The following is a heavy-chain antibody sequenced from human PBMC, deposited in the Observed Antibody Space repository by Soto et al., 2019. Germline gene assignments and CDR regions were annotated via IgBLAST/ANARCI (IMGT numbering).Heavy chain of an antibody. Sequence: ASVKVSCKASGYTFTGYYMHWVRQAPGQGLEWMGWINPNSGGTNYAQKFQGRVTMTRDTSISTAYMELSRLRSDDTAVYYCAREGYYDILTGYHKHWGQGTRVTVFS. CDR1: GYTFTGYY. V-gene: IGHV1-2*02. CDR3: AREGYYDILTGYHKH. J-gene: IGHJ4*02. CDR2: INPNSGGT. D-gene: IGHD3-9*01.